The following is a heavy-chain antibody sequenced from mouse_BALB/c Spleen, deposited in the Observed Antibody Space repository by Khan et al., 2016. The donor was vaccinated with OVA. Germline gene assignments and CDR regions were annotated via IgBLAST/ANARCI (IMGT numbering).Heavy chain of an antibody. CDR2: IYPGTGST. J-gene: IGHJ3*01. V-gene: IGHV1-76*01. CDR1: GYIFTSYW. CDR3: ARGSGYGNYCAY. D-gene: IGHD2-1*01. Sequence: QVQLKESGGDLVRPGASVKLSCKTSGYIFTSYWIHWVKQRSGQGLEWIARIYPGTGSTYYNEKFKGKATLTADNSSSTAYMQLSSLKSEDSAVYVCARGSGYGNYCAYWGQGTLVTVAA.